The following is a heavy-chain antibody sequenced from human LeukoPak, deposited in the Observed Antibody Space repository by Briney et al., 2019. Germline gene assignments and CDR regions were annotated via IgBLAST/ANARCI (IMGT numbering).Heavy chain of an antibody. CDR2: IYTSGST. V-gene: IGHV4-4*07. CDR1: GGSISSYY. CDR3: ARDFRYCSSTSCYDWFDP. J-gene: IGHJ5*02. Sequence: SETLSLTCTVSGGSISSYYWSWIRQPAGKGLEWIGRIYTSGSTNYNPSLKSRVTMSVDTSKIQFSLKLSSVTAADTAVYYCARDFRYCSSTSCYDWFDPWGQGTLVTVSS. D-gene: IGHD2-2*01.